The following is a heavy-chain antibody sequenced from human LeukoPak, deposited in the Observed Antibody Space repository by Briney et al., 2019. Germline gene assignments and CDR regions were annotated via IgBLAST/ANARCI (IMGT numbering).Heavy chain of an antibody. Sequence: GASVKVSCKASGYTFTGYYMHWVRQAPGQGLEWMGWINPNSGGTNYAQKFQGRVTMTRDTSISAAYMEVSSLRSDDTAVYYCARGYYDTLTGYWPWVYWGQGTLVTVSS. D-gene: IGHD3-9*01. CDR3: ARGYYDTLTGYWPWVY. CDR1: GYTFTGYY. J-gene: IGHJ4*02. CDR2: INPNSGGT. V-gene: IGHV1-2*02.